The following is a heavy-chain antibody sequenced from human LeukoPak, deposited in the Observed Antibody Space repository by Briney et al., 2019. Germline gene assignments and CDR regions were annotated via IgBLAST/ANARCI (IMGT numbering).Heavy chain of an antibody. V-gene: IGHV4-59*01. CDR2: IYYSGST. Sequence: SETLSLTCTVSGGSISRYYWSWIRQPPEKGLEWIGYIYYSGSTNYNPSLKSRVTISVDTSKNQFSLKLSSVTAADTAVYFCARGSGWFAYWGQGTLVPVSS. D-gene: IGHD3-3*01. J-gene: IGHJ5*01. CDR1: GGSISRYY. CDR3: ARGSGWFAY.